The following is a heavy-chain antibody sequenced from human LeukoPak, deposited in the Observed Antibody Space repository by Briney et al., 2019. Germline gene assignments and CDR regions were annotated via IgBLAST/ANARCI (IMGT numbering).Heavy chain of an antibody. V-gene: IGHV3-74*01. CDR2: INSDGSST. CDR3: ARETTVTGWFDP. Sequence: PGGSLRLSCAASGFIFSSNRMHWVRQPPGKGPVWVSRINSDGSSTSYADSVKGRFTISRDNAKNTLYLQMNSLRAEDTAVYYCARETTVTGWFDPWGQGTLVTVSS. J-gene: IGHJ5*02. D-gene: IGHD4-17*01. CDR1: GFIFSSNR.